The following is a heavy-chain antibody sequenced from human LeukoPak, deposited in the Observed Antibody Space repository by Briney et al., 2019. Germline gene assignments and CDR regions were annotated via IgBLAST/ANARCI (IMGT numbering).Heavy chain of an antibody. Sequence: GGSLRLSCAASGFTFSSYGMHWVRQAPGKGLEWVAVISYDGSNKYYADSVKGRFTISRDNSKNTLYLQMNSLRAEDTDVYYCAKDITEYSSSCFDYWGQGTLVTVSS. CDR1: GFTFSSYG. V-gene: IGHV3-30*18. CDR3: AKDITEYSSSCFDY. CDR2: ISYDGSNK. D-gene: IGHD6-6*01. J-gene: IGHJ4*02.